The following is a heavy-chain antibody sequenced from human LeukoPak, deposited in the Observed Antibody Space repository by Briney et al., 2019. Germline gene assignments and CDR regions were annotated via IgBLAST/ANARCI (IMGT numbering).Heavy chain of an antibody. V-gene: IGHV3-11*01. J-gene: IGHJ3*02. CDR2: ISRSGSTK. Sequence: NPGGSLRLSCAASGFTFSDYNMRWIRQAPGKGLEWVSSISRSGSTKYYADSVKGRFTISRDNAKNTLYLQMNSLRAEDTAVYYCATVGATIPADAFDIWGQGTMVTVSS. D-gene: IGHD1-26*01. CDR1: GFTFSDYN. CDR3: ATVGATIPADAFDI.